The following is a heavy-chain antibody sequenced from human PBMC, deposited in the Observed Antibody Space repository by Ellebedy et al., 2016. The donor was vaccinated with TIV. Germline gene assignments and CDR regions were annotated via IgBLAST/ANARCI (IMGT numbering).Heavy chain of an antibody. D-gene: IGHD6-19*01. Sequence: GESLKISCAASGFTFNSYAMHWVRQAPGKGLEWVAVISYDCSSKYYADSVKGRFTISRDNSMTTLYLEMNSLRAEDTAVYYCARDLDKSSGWYGGAAYWGQGTLVTVSS. J-gene: IGHJ4*02. CDR2: ISYDCSSK. CDR1: GFTFNSYA. V-gene: IGHV3-30-3*01. CDR3: ARDLDKSSGWYGGAAY.